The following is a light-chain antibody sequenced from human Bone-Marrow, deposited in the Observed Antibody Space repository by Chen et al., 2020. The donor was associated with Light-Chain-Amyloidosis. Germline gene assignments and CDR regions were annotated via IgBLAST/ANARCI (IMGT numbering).Light chain of an antibody. Sequence: QSALTQPASVSGSPGQSITISCTGTSSEVGGDNHVSWYQQHPDKASKLLIYEVTNRPSWVPDRFSGSKSDNTAYLTISELQTEDDTDYFCSSYTITNALVFGRGTRVTVL. CDR2: EVT. J-gene: IGLJ1*01. CDR1: SSEVGGDNH. V-gene: IGLV2-14*01. CDR3: SSYTITNALV.